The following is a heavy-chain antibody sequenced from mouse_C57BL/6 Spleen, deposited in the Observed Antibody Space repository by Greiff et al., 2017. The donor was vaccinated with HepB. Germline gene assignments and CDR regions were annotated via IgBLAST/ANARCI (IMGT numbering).Heavy chain of an antibody. D-gene: IGHD2-5*01. V-gene: IGHV3-6*01. CDR3: ASGYSNAY. CDR2: ISYDGSN. Sequence: EVKLQESGPGLVKPSQSLSLTCSVTGYSITSGYYWNWIRQFPGNKLEWMGYISYDGSNNSNPSLKNRISITRDTSKNQFFLKLNSVTTEDTATYYCASGYSNAYWGQGTLVTVSA. J-gene: IGHJ3*01. CDR1: GYSITSGYY.